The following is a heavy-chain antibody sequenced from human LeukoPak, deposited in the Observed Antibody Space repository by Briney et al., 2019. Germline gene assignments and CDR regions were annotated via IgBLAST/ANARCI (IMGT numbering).Heavy chain of an antibody. CDR3: AKVGEPYGSGSYYVDY. CDR1: GFTFSTYG. D-gene: IGHD3-10*01. Sequence: GGTLRLSCVASGFTFSTYGMSWVRQAPGKGLEWVSAISGRGGSTYYADSVKGRFAISRDNSKNTLYLQMNSLRAEDTAVYYCAKVGEPYGSGSYYVDYWGQGTLVTVSS. CDR2: ISGRGGST. J-gene: IGHJ4*02. V-gene: IGHV3-23*01.